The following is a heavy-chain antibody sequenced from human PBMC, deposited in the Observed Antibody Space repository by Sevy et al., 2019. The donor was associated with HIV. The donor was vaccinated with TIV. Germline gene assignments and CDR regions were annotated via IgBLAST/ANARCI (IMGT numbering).Heavy chain of an antibody. CDR2: ISYDGSNK. J-gene: IGHJ6*02. D-gene: IGHD4-4*01. CDR1: GFTFSSYG. V-gene: IGHV3-30*18. CDR3: AKLPESYSNYYYGMDV. Sequence: GGCLRLSCAASGFTFSSYGMHWVRQAPGKGLEWVAVISYDGSNKYYADSVKGRFTISRDNSKNTLYLQMNSLRAEDTAVYYCAKLPESYSNYYYGMDVWGQGTTVTVSS.